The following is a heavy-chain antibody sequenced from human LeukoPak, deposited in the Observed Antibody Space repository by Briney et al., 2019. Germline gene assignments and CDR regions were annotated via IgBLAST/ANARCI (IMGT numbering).Heavy chain of an antibody. V-gene: IGHV4-39*01. CDR2: AYFGGST. D-gene: IGHD5-12*01. CDR1: GGSISSSSRY. J-gene: IGHJ4*02. Sequence: SEALSLTCTVSGGSISSSSRYWGWIRQPPGKGLECIGSAYFGGSTNYNPSLKSRVTISVDTSKNQFSLKLSSVTAADTAVYYCARGGLSGPATSDYWGQGTLVTVSS. CDR3: ARGGLSGPATSDY.